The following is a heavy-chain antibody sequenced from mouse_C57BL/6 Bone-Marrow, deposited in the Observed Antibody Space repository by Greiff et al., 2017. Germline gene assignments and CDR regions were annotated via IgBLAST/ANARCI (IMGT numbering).Heavy chain of an antibody. J-gene: IGHJ4*01. Sequence: WVKQRPGQGLEWIGEIDPSDRYTNYNQKLKGKATLTVDTSSSTAYLQLSSLTSEDSAVYYCARDYDVNYYAMDYWGQGTSVTVSS. D-gene: IGHD2-4*01. CDR2: IDPSDRYT. CDR3: ARDYDVNYYAMDY. V-gene: IGHV1-50*01.